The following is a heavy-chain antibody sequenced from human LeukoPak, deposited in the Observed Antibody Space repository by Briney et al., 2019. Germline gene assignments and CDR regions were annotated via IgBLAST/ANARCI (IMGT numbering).Heavy chain of an antibody. Sequence: PGGSLRLSCAASGFTFSSYAMHWVRQAPGKGLEWGAVISYDGSNKYYADSVKGRFTISRDNSKNTLYLQMNSLRAEDTAVYYCARDGRVHSYGPAYFDYWGQGTLVTVSS. J-gene: IGHJ4*02. CDR3: ARDGRVHSYGPAYFDY. CDR1: GFTFSSYA. V-gene: IGHV3-30*04. D-gene: IGHD5-18*01. CDR2: ISYDGSNK.